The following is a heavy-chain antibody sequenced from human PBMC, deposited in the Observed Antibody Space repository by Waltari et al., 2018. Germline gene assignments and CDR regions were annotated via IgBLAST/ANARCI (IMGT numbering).Heavy chain of an antibody. CDR1: GFTFSRYW. D-gene: IGHD5-18*01. J-gene: IGHJ4*02. V-gene: IGHV3-7*01. Sequence: EVQLVESGGGLVQPGGSLRLSCAAPGFTFSRYWMSWVRQAPGKGLEWLAKINHVGSGKYFRGSGKGRFTISRDNAKNSVYLQMNSLTGEDTAVYYCATSLDAAGNDWGQGTLVTVSS. CDR2: INHVGSGK. CDR3: ATSLDAAGND.